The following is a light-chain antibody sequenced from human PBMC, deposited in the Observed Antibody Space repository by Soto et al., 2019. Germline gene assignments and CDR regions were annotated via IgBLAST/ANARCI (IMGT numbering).Light chain of an antibody. Sequence: EIVLTQSPATLSLSPGERATLSCRASQNIGNYLAWYRQKPSQAPRLLIYEASNRATGIPARFSGSGSGTDFTLTISRLEPEDFAVYYCQQRSRWPPTWTFGQGTRVEIK. V-gene: IGKV3-11*01. CDR1: QNIGNY. CDR3: QQRSRWPPTWT. J-gene: IGKJ1*01. CDR2: EAS.